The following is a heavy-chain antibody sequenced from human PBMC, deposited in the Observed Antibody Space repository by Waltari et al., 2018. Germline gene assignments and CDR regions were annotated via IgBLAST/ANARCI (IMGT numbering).Heavy chain of an antibody. CDR2: INPKSGDA. Sequence: QVKLVQSGAEVKKPGASVRVSCKASGYTFTKYYIHWVRQAPGPGLEWMGRINPKSGDANYTHPFQGRVIMTRDTSINTAYLEVTGLTSDDTAIFYCATANILGIGTFDYWGQGTLVSVSS. V-gene: IGHV1-2*06. J-gene: IGHJ4*02. CDR3: ATANILGIGTFDY. CDR1: GYTFTKYY. D-gene: IGHD1-1*01.